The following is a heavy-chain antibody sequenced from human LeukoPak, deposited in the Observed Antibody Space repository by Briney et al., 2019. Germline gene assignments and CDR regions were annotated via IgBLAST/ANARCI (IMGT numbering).Heavy chain of an antibody. CDR2: ISSSSSYT. CDR1: GFTFSTYA. Sequence: NPGGSLRLSCAASGFTFSTYAMSWVRQAPGKGLEWVSYISSSSSYTNYADSVKGRFTISRDNAKNSLYLQMNSLRADDTAVYYCARSESHDYWGRGTLVTVSS. D-gene: IGHD3-3*01. V-gene: IGHV3-11*03. CDR3: ARSESHDY. J-gene: IGHJ4*02.